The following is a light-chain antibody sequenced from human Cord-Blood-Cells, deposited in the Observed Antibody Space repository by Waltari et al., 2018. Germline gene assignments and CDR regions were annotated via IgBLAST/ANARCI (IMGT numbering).Light chain of an antibody. CDR1: QDISNY. CDR2: DSS. V-gene: IGKV1-33*01. Sequence: DIQMTQSPSSLSASVGDRVTITCQASQDISNYLNWYQQKPGKAPKLLIYDSSNLETGVPSRFSGSGSVTDFTFTVSSLQPEDIATDYCQQYDNLLIFTFGPGTKVDIK. CDR3: QQYDNLLIFT. J-gene: IGKJ3*01.